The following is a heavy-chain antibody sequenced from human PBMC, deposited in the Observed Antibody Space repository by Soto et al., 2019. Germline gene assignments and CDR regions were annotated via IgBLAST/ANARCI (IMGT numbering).Heavy chain of an antibody. D-gene: IGHD2-2*01. CDR1: GGSISSGGYY. CDR3: AREVPSRYFDL. Sequence: LTCTVSGGSISSGGYYWSWIRQHPGKGLEWIGYIYYSGSTYYNPSLKSRVTISVDTSKNQFSLKLSSVTAADTAVYYCAREVPSRYFDLWGRGTPVTVSS. V-gene: IGHV4-31*03. J-gene: IGHJ2*01. CDR2: IYYSGST.